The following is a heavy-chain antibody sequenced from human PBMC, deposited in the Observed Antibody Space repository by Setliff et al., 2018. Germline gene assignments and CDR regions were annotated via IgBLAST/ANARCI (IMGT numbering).Heavy chain of an antibody. CDR2: IIPNFGTA. CDR1: AGTFSSYS. D-gene: IGHD3-3*01. V-gene: IGHV1-69*13. Sequence: SVKVSCKASAGTFSSYSISWVRQAPGQGLEWMGGIIPNFGTANYAQKFQGRVTITADESTSTAYMELSSLRSEDTAVYYCARAFTYYNFWSGYGYGMDVWGQGTTVTVS. J-gene: IGHJ6*02. CDR3: ARAFTYYNFWSGYGYGMDV.